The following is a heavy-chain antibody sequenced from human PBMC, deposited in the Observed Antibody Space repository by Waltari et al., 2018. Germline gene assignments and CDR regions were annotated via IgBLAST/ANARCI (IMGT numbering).Heavy chain of an antibody. V-gene: IGHV1-69*01. J-gene: IGHJ4*02. CDR1: GGPFRRYA. Sequence: QVQLVQSGAEVKKPGSPVKVPCQPSGGPFRRYALIWVRQAPGQGLEWMGGIIPVFGTANYAQKFQGRVTITADESTSTAYMEMSSLRSEDTAVYYCAREGADWGIEYWGQGTLVTVSS. CDR3: AREGADWGIEY. CDR2: IIPVFGTA. D-gene: IGHD3-16*01.